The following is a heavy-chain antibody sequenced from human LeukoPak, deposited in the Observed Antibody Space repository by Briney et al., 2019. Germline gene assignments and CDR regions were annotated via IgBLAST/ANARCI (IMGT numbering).Heavy chain of an antibody. CDR1: GGSISSGSYY. CDR2: IYTSGST. D-gene: IGHD6-13*01. J-gene: IGHJ4*02. CDR3: ARQQLVKVGFDY. Sequence: SETLSLTCTVSGGSISSGSYYWSWIRQPAGKGLEWIGRIYTSGSTNYNPSLKSRVTISVDTSKNQFSLKLSSVTAADTAVYYCARQQLVKVGFDYWGQGTLVTVSS. V-gene: IGHV4-61*02.